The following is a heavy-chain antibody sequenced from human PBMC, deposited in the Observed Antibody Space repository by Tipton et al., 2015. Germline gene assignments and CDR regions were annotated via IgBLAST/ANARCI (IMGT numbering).Heavy chain of an antibody. Sequence: LSLTCAVSGGSIRSINWWTWVRQAPGKGLEWVAVISYDGNNKYYGDSVKGRFTISRDNSKNTLFLQMNSLRNEDTAVYFCAKDIVVTKYYYSAMDVWGQGTTVTVSS. D-gene: IGHD5-12*01. CDR1: GGSIRSIN. J-gene: IGHJ6*02. CDR3: AKDIVVTKYYYSAMDV. CDR2: ISYDGNNK. V-gene: IGHV3-30*18.